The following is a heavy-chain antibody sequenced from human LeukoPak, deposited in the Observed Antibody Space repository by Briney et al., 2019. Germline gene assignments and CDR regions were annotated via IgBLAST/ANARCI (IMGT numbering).Heavy chain of an antibody. CDR1: GYTFTSYH. V-gene: IGHV1-46*01. Sequence: RASVKVSCKASGYTFTSYHMHWVRQAPGQGLEWMGIINPSAGSTNYAQKFRGRVTMTRDMSTNTVYMDLSSLRSEDTAVYYCAREAITIFGLVRTQTTKGPHRFDPWGQGTLVTVSS. J-gene: IGHJ5*02. CDR3: AREAITIFGLVRTQTTKGPHRFDP. CDR2: INPSAGST. D-gene: IGHD3-3*01.